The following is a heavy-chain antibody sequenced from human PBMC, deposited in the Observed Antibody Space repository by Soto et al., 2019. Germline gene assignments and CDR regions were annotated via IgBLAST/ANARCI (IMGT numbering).Heavy chain of an antibody. D-gene: IGHD6-19*01. CDR3: AKEGAVVGSGYFQH. J-gene: IGHJ1*01. CDR2: ITGSGDST. CDR1: GISFSNYA. V-gene: IGHV3-23*01. Sequence: EVQLLESGGGLVQPGGSLRLSCAASGISFSNYAMSWVRQAPGKGLEWVSAITGSGDSTYYDDSMKGRFTISRDNSRNMLYLQMSSLRAEDTAFYYCAKEGAVVGSGYFQHWGQGTLVSVSS.